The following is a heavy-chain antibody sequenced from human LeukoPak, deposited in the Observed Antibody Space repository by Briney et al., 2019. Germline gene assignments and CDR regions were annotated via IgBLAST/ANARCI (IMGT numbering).Heavy chain of an antibody. CDR2: ISYDESNK. CDR1: GFTFSTYG. J-gene: IGHJ3*02. D-gene: IGHD3-22*01. Sequence: GRSLRLSCAASGFTFSTYGMHWVRQAPGKGLEWVAVISYDESNKYYADSVKGRFTISRDNSKNTLYLQMNSLRAEDTAVYYCAKDRGYHYDSSGYYRMDAFDIWGQGTMVTVSS. CDR3: AKDRGYHYDSSGYYRMDAFDI. V-gene: IGHV3-30*18.